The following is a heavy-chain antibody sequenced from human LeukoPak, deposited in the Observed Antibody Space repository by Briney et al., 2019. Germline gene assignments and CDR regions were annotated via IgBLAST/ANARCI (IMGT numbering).Heavy chain of an antibody. J-gene: IGHJ4*02. Sequence: ASVKVSCKASGYTFINYYIHWVRQAPGQGLEWMGIINPNGGSTSYAQRFQGRVTMTRDTSTSTVYMELSSLRSDDTAVYYCARAVWQWLPRFFDYWGQGTLVTVSS. CDR3: ARAVWQWLPRFFDY. D-gene: IGHD6-19*01. CDR1: GYTFINYY. CDR2: INPNGGST. V-gene: IGHV1-46*01.